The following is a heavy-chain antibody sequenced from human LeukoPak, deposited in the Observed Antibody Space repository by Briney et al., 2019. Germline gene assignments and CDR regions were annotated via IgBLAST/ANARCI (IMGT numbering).Heavy chain of an antibody. CDR1: GGSFSGYY. V-gene: IGHV4-34*01. D-gene: IGHD3-10*01. CDR2: INHSGST. CDR3: ARSLWFGVYARFGR. J-gene: IGHJ4*02. Sequence: SETLSLTCAVYGGSFSGYYWSWIRQPPGKGVEWIGEINHSGSTNYNPSLKSRVTISVDTSKNQFSLKLSSVTAADTAVYYCARSLWFGVYARFGRWGQGTLVSVSS.